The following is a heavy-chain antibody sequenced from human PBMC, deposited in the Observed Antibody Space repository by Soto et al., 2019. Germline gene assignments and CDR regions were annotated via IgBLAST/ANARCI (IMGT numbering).Heavy chain of an antibody. V-gene: IGHV4-59*08. J-gene: IGHJ4*02. CDR3: ARHRNGDYVDIDY. D-gene: IGHD4-17*01. CDR2: IYYSGST. Sequence: SSETLSLTCAVYGGSFSGYYWSWIRQPPGKGLEWIGYIYYSGSTNYNPSLKSRVTISVDTSKNQFSLKLSSVTAADTAVYYCARHRNGDYVDIDYWGQGTLVTVSS. CDR1: GGSFSGYY.